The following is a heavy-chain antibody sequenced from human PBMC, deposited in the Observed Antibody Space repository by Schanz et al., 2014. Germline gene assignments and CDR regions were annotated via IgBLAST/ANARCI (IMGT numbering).Heavy chain of an antibody. Sequence: EVQLLESGGGLVQPGGSLRLSCAVSGFRFKTYEMNWVRQVRGKGLEWVSSISPSGDTHYLASVKGRFTISRENAKSSLYLQMDHLRVEDTAAYYCAGAAVGFIVDAFDLWGRGTMVIVSS. CDR2: ISPSGDT. J-gene: IGHJ3*01. V-gene: IGHV3-13*01. D-gene: IGHD6-19*01. CDR1: GFRFKTYE. CDR3: AGAAVGFIVDAFDL.